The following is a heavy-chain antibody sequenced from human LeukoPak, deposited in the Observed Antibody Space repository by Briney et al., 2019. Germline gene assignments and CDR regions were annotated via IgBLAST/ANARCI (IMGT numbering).Heavy chain of an antibody. Sequence: KSWETLSLTCTASGGSISSSSYYWGWIRQPPGKGLESIGSIYYSGSTYYNPSLTSRVTISEDTSKNQFSLKLSSVTAADTAVYYCVRFTMVRGLDDWGQGTLVTVSS. D-gene: IGHD3-10*01. V-gene: IGHV4-39*01. J-gene: IGHJ4*02. CDR2: IYYSGST. CDR1: GGSISSSSYY. CDR3: VRFTMVRGLDD.